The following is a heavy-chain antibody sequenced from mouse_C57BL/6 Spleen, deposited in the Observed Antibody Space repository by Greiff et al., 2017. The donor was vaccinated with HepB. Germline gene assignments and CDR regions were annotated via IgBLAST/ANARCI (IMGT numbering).Heavy chain of an antibody. J-gene: IGHJ2*01. CDR1: GYTFTSYW. Sequence: QVQLQQPGAELVKPGASVKLSCKASGYTFTSYWMQWVKQRPGQGLEWIGEIDPSDSYTNYNQKFKGKATLTVDTSSSTAYMQLSSLTSEDSAVYYCARGTTVVADWGQGTTLTVSS. CDR2: IDPSDSYT. CDR3: ARGTTVVAD. V-gene: IGHV1-50*01. D-gene: IGHD1-1*01.